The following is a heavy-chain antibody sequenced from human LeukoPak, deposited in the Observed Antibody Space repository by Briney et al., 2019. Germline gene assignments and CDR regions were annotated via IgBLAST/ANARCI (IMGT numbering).Heavy chain of an antibody. Sequence: SETLSLTCTVSGGSISSYYWSWIRQPPGKGLEWVADIYYSGSTNYNPSLKSRVTISVDTSKNQFSLKLSSVTAADTAVYYWARGQLGDAYNFEYWGQGTVVTVSS. CDR3: ARGQLGDAYNFEY. D-gene: IGHD5-24*01. J-gene: IGHJ4*02. CDR2: IYYSGST. CDR1: GGSISSYY. V-gene: IGHV4-59*01.